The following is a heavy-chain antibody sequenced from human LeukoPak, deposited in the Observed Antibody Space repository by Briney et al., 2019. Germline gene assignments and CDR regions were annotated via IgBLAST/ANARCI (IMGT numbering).Heavy chain of an antibody. CDR1: GGSISRYY. CDR2: IYYSGST. V-gene: IGHV4-59*12. CDR3: ARTLSSSGMVFDY. Sequence: SETLSLTCTVSGGSISRYYWSWIRQPPGKGLEWIGYIYYSGSTNYNPSLKSRVTISVDRSKNQFSLKLSSVTAADTAVYYCARTLSSSGMVFDYWGQGTLVTVSS. D-gene: IGHD6-6*01. J-gene: IGHJ4*02.